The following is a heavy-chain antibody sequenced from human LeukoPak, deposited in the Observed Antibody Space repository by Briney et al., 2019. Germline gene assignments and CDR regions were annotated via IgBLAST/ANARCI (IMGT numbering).Heavy chain of an antibody. CDR1: GGTFSSQA. J-gene: IGHJ3*02. CDR3: ARDTIFGVASGDAFDI. D-gene: IGHD3-3*01. V-gene: IGHV1-69*05. CDR2: IIPIFGTA. Sequence: GASVKVSCKASGGTFSSQAISWVRQAPGQGLEWMGGIIPIFGTANYAQKFQGRATITTDKSTSTAYMELSSLRSEDTAVYYCARDTIFGVASGDAFDIWGQGTMVTVSS.